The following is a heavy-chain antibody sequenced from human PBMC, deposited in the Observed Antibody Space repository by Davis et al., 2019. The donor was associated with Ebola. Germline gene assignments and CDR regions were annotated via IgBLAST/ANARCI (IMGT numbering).Heavy chain of an antibody. D-gene: IGHD5-12*01. CDR2: TYYNSKWYN. Sequence: HSQTLSLTCAISGDSVSGSSGAWNWIRQSPSRGLEWLGRTYYNSKWYNDYAASVKSRITINPDTSQNQVSLQLSSVTPEDTAVYYCARGWLRGYLDSWGQGILVTVSS. CDR1: GDSVSGSSGA. J-gene: IGHJ4*02. V-gene: IGHV6-1*01. CDR3: ARGWLRGYLDS.